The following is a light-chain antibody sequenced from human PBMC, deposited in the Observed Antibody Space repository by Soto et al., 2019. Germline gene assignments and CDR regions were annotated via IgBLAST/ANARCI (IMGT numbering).Light chain of an antibody. CDR2: WAS. V-gene: IGKV4-1*01. Sequence: DIVMTQSPDSLAVSLGERATINCKSSQSVLYRSNNKNYLAWYQQKPGQPPKLLIYWASTRESGVPDRFSGSGSGTDFTLTISRLQAADVAVYYCQQYYSTPHSFGGGTKVEIK. CDR1: QSVLYRSNNKNY. CDR3: QQYYSTPHS. J-gene: IGKJ4*01.